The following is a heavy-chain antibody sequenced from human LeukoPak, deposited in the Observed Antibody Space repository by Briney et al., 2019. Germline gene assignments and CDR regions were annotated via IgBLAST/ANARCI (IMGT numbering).Heavy chain of an antibody. CDR2: IYSGGST. V-gene: IGHV3-53*01. D-gene: IGHD2-15*01. CDR1: GFTVSSNY. J-gene: IGHJ4*02. CDR3: ARGGVVQYSNFDY. Sequence: EGSLRLSCAASGFTVSSNYMSWVRQAPGKGLERVSVIYSGGSTYYADSVKGRFTISRDSSKNTLYLQMNSLRAEDTAVYYCARGGVVQYSNFDYWGQGTLVTVSS.